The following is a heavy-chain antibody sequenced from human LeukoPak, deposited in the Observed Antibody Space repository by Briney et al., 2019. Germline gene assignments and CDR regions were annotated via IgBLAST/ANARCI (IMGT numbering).Heavy chain of an antibody. D-gene: IGHD5-12*01. Sequence: GGSLRLSCAASGFTFSDYYMSWIRQAPGKGLEWVSYISSTGSTIYYADSVKGRFTISRDNAKNSLYLQMNSLRAEDTAVYYCAREHSGYDFPGRDYYYMDVWGKGTTVTVSS. CDR1: GFTFSDYY. V-gene: IGHV3-11*04. CDR2: ISSTGSTI. CDR3: AREHSGYDFPGRDYYYMDV. J-gene: IGHJ6*03.